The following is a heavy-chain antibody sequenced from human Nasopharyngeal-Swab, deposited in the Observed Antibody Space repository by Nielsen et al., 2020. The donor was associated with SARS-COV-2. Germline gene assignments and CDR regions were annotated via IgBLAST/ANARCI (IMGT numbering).Heavy chain of an antibody. CDR3: ARLKESSTYYCLYYFDY. J-gene: IGHJ4*02. D-gene: IGHD3-22*01. V-gene: IGHV4-59*08. Sequence: WIPQPPGKGLEWIGYIYYSGSTNYNPSLKSRVTISVDTSKNQFSLKLSSVTAADTAVYYCARLKESSTYYCLYYFDYWGQGTLVTVSS. CDR2: IYYSGST.